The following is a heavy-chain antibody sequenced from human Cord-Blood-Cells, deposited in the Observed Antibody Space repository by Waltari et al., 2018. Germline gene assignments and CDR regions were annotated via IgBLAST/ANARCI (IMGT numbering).Heavy chain of an antibody. CDR2: ISWNSGSI. Sequence: HWVRQAPGKGLEWVSGISWNSGSIGYADSVKGRFTISRDNAKNSLYLQMNSLRAEDTALYYCAKEDGAFDIWGQGTMVTVSS. V-gene: IGHV3-9*01. CDR3: AKEDGAFDI. J-gene: IGHJ3*02.